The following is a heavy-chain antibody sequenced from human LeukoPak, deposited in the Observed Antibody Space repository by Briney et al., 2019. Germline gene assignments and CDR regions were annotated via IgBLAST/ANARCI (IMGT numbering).Heavy chain of an antibody. D-gene: IGHD6-19*01. CDR2: IYYSGST. V-gene: IGHV4-39*07. J-gene: IGHJ4*02. CDR1: GGSISSSSYY. CDR3: ARVIAVAGTPLDY. Sequence: PSETLSLTCTVSGGSISSSSYYWGWIRQPPGKGLEWIGSIYYSGSTYYNPSLKSRVTISVHTSKYQFSLKLSSVTAADTAVYYCARVIAVAGTPLDYWGQGTLVTVSS.